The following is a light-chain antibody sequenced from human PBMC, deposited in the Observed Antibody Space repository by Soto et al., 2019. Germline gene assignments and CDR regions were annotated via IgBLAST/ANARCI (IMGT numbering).Light chain of an antibody. J-gene: IGKJ4*01. V-gene: IGKV1-9*01. CDR1: QGISSY. CDR2: LAS. CDR3: QRYNNWPLT. Sequence: IQLTQSPSSLSASVGDRVTITCRASQGISSYLAWYQQKPGKAPKLLIYLASTVQSGVPSSFIGSGSGTDFSLTISSLQPEDVATYYCQRYNNWPLTFGGGT.